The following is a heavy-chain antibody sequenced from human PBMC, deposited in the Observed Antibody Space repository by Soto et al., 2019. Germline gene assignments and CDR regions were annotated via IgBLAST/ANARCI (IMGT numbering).Heavy chain of an antibody. D-gene: IGHD2-8*01. Sequence: EVQLLESGGGLVQPGGSLRLSCSASGFNFGSYGMSWVRQAPGEGLEWVSGLTASGRNTYYTDSVKGRFTISRDNSRNTVYLRMSSLRVEDTAVFHCAKGLGNAKEVWGQGTTVTVSS. V-gene: IGHV3-23*01. J-gene: IGHJ6*02. CDR1: GFNFGSYG. CDR3: AKGLGNAKEV. CDR2: LTASGRNT.